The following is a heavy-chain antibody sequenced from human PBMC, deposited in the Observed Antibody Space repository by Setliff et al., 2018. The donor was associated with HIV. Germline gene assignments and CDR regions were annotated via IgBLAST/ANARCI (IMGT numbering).Heavy chain of an antibody. J-gene: IGHJ5*01. Sequence: SETLSLTCSVSGASISSNSYYWGWIRQQPGKAPEWIGYIHYTGSNFYNPSLTDRLTISVDTSKNQFSLKLSYVTAADTAVYYCARGGNSRAAWFDSWGQGTLVTVSS. V-gene: IGHV4-31*03. CDR3: ARGGNSRAAWFDS. CDR1: GASISSNSYY. D-gene: IGHD5-12*01. CDR2: IHYTGSN.